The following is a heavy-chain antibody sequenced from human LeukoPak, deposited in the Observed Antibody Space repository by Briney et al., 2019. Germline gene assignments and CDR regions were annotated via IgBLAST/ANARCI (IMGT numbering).Heavy chain of an antibody. Sequence: PGGSLRLSCAASGFTFSSYSMNWVRQAPGKGLEWVSYISSSTSTIYYADSVKGRFTISRDNAKNSLYLQMSSLRVGDTAVYHCVREGPWDNLWSGYEQYGGHDNWFDPWGQGTQVTVSS. J-gene: IGHJ5*02. CDR1: GFTFSSYS. CDR2: ISSSTSTI. CDR3: VREGPWDNLWSGYEQYGGHDNWFDP. D-gene: IGHD3-3*01. V-gene: IGHV3-48*04.